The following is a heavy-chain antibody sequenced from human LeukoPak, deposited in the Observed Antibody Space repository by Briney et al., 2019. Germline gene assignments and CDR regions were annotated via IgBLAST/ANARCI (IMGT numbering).Heavy chain of an antibody. J-gene: IGHJ4*02. Sequence: GGSLRPSCAASGFTVSSNYMSWVRQAPGKGLEWVSVIYSGGSTYYADSVKGGFTISRDNSKNTLYLQMNSLRAEDTAVYYCASSSGWYSRKFDYWGQGTLVTVSS. V-gene: IGHV3-66*01. CDR2: IYSGGST. D-gene: IGHD6-19*01. CDR3: ASSSGWYSRKFDY. CDR1: GFTVSSNY.